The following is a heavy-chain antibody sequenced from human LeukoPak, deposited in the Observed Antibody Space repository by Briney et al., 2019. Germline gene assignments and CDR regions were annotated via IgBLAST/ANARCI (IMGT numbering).Heavy chain of an antibody. D-gene: IGHD5-18*01. V-gene: IGHV3-30-3*01. CDR3: ARPQGGRQLWLHFDY. CDR1: GFTFTNYA. J-gene: IGHJ4*02. Sequence: PGGSLRLSCAASGFTFTNYAIHWVRRAPGKGLEWVAVISYDGNNKYYADSVKGRFTISRDNSKNTLYLQMNSLRVEDTAVFYCARPQGGRQLWLHFDYWGQGTLVTVSS. CDR2: ISYDGNNK.